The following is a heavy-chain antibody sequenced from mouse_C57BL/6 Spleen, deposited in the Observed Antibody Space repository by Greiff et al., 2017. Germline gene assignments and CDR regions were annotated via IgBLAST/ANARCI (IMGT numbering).Heavy chain of an antibody. CDR1: GYSITSGYY. J-gene: IGHJ2*01. Sequence: EVHLVESGPGLVKPSQSLSLTCSVTGYSITSGYYWNWIRQFPGNKLEWMGYISYDGSNNYNPSLKNRISITRDTSKNQFFLKLSSVTTEDTATYYCAGEGTALAPYSFDYWGQGTTLTVSS. CDR2: ISYDGSN. V-gene: IGHV3-6*01. D-gene: IGHD3-2*01. CDR3: AGEGTALAPYSFDY.